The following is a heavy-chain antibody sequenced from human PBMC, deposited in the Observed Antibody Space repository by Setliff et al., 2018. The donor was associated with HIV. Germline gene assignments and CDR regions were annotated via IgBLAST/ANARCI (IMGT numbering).Heavy chain of an antibody. Sequence: LSLTCTVSGDSISSGTYYWSWIRQPAGKGLEWIGRINHSGDTNYNPSLKSRVTISVDTSKNQFSLNLNSVTAADTAVYYCARLGAEDFSDYDWVDYWGQGTLVTVSS. CDR1: GDSISSGTYY. D-gene: IGHD5-12*01. CDR3: ARLGAEDFSDYDWVDY. V-gene: IGHV4-61*02. CDR2: INHSGDT. J-gene: IGHJ4*02.